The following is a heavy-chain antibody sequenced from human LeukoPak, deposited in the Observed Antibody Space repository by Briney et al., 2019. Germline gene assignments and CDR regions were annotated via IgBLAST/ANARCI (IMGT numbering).Heavy chain of an antibody. Sequence: GASVKGSCKASGYTFTGYYMHWVRQAPGQGLEWMGWINPNSGGTNYAQKFQGRVTMTRDTSISTAYMELSRLRSDDTAVYYCARDWGTYYDILTGYRSLGYFDYWGQGTLVTVSS. CDR2: INPNSGGT. V-gene: IGHV1-2*02. J-gene: IGHJ4*02. D-gene: IGHD3-9*01. CDR3: ARDWGTYYDILTGYRSLGYFDY. CDR1: GYTFTGYY.